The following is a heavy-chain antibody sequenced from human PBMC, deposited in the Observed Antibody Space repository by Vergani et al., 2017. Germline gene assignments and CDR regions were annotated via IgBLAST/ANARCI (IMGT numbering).Heavy chain of an antibody. CDR2: INPNTGAT. J-gene: IGHJ4*02. V-gene: IGHV1-2*02. CDR1: ENTFTDYY. Sequence: QVQLVQSGAEVKKPGASVKVSCKASENTFTDYYIHWVRQAPGQGLEWMGWINPNTGATNYPQKFQGRVTMTRDTSISTTYMELSRLRSDDTAIYYCARDRQNWLLGTSCLNFWGQGTLVTVSS. D-gene: IGHD2-2*01. CDR3: ARDRQNWLLGTSCLNF.